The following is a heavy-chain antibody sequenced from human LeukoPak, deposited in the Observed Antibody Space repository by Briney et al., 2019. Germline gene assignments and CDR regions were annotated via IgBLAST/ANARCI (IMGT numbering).Heavy chain of an antibody. D-gene: IGHD4-17*01. J-gene: IGHJ4*02. CDR3: ARHYGDYYFDY. CDR2: IYYSGST. CDR1: GGSISSSSYY. V-gene: IGHV4-61*01. Sequence: SETLSLTCTVSGGSISSSSYYWSWIRQPPGKGLEWIGYIYYSGSTNYNPSLKSRVTISVDTSKNQFSLKLSSVTAADTAVYYCARHYGDYYFDYWGQGTLVTVSS.